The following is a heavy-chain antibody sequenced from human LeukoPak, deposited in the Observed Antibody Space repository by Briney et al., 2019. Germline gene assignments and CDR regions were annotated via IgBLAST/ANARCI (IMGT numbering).Heavy chain of an antibody. CDR2: IYYSRST. Sequence: SETLSLTCTVSGGSISSSSYYWGWIRQPPGKGLEWIGSIYYSRSTYYNPSLKSRVTISVDTSKNQFSLKLSSVTAADTAVYYCASAITMIVVVPFSHFDYWGQGTLVTVSS. J-gene: IGHJ4*02. V-gene: IGHV4-39*01. CDR1: GGSISSSSYY. D-gene: IGHD3-22*01. CDR3: ASAITMIVVVPFSHFDY.